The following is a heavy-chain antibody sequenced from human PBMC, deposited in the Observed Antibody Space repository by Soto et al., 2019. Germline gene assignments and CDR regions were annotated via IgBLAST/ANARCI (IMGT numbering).Heavy chain of an antibody. CDR3: RSSTSCYDESCVDX. J-gene: IGHJ6*02. D-gene: IGHD2-2*01. Sequence: KTSETLSLTCAVSGYSISSGNYWAWIRQPPGRGLEWIGSLYHIGSTHYNTSLKSRVTISVDTSKNHFSLELSSVTAADTAIYYCRSSTSCYDESCVDXWGQGTMVTVS. CDR1: GYSISSGNY. V-gene: IGHV4-38-2*01. CDR2: LYHIGST.